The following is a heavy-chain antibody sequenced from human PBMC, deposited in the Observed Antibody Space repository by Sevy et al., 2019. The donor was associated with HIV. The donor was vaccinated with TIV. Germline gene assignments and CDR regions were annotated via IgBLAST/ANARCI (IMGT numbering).Heavy chain of an antibody. CDR3: AKDLYYDSSGYYHPLAFDI. V-gene: IGHV3-23*01. Sequence: GGSLRLSCAASVFTFSSYAMSWVRQAPGKGLEWVSAISGSGGSTYYADSVKGRFTISRDNSKNTLYLQMNSLRAEDTAVYYCAKDLYYDSSGYYHPLAFDIWGQGTMVTVSS. D-gene: IGHD3-22*01. CDR2: ISGSGGST. J-gene: IGHJ3*02. CDR1: VFTFSSYA.